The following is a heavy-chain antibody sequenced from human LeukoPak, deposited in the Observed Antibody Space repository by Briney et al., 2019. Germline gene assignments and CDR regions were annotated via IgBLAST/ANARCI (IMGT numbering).Heavy chain of an antibody. V-gene: IGHV1-18*01. Sequence: ASVKVSCKASGYTFTSYGISWVRQAPGQGLEWMGWISAYNGNTNYEQMLHGRVTMTTDTSTSTAYMELRSLRSDDTAVYYCARDCSGGSCYDNYFDYWGQGTLATVSS. CDR1: GYTFTSYG. CDR2: ISAYNGNT. CDR3: ARDCSGGSCYDNYFDY. J-gene: IGHJ4*02. D-gene: IGHD2-15*01.